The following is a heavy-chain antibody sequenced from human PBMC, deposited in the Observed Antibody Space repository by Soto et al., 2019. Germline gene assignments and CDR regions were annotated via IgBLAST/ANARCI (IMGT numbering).Heavy chain of an antibody. CDR3: AKGAYYYEVAFDI. J-gene: IGHJ3*02. V-gene: IGHV3-23*01. D-gene: IGHD3-22*01. Sequence: GGSLRLSCAASGFTFSSYAMSWVRQAPGKGLEWVSATSASGGSTFYADSVKGRFTISRDNSRNTLYLQMNSLRAEDTAVYYCAKGAYYYEVAFDIWGQGTMVTVSS. CDR1: GFTFSSYA. CDR2: TSASGGST.